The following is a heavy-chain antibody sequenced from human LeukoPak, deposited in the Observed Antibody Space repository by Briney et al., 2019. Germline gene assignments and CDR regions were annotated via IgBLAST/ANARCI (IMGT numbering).Heavy chain of an antibody. CDR3: ASWLFPPLGSPNYYDSSGYYFSDV. CDR2: IYYSGST. CDR1: GGSISSGSYY. V-gene: IGHV4-31*03. D-gene: IGHD3-22*01. J-gene: IGHJ3*01. Sequence: SETLSLTCTVSGGSISSGSYYWSWIRQHPGKGLEWIGYIYYSGSTYYNPSLKSRVTISVDTSKNQFSLKLSSVTAADTAVYYCASWLFPPLGSPNYYDSSGYYFSDVWGQGKMVTVSS.